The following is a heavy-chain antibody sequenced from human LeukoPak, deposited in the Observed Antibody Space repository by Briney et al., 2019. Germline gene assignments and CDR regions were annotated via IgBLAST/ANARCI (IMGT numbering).Heavy chain of an antibody. D-gene: IGHD3-16*02. CDR3: ARWSHDYVWGSYRLNY. J-gene: IGHJ4*02. V-gene: IGHV1-18*01. CDR1: AYTFTSYG. Sequence: ASVKVSCKASAYTFTSYGISWVRQAPGQGLEWMGWISAYNGNTNYAQKLQGRVTMTTDTSTSTAYMELRSLRSDDTAVYYCARWSHDYVWGSYRLNYWGQGTLVTISS. CDR2: ISAYNGNT.